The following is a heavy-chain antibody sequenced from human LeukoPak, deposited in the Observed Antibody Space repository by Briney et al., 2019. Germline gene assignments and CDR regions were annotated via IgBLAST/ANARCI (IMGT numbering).Heavy chain of an antibody. CDR2: ITPNSGGT. V-gene: IGHV1-2*02. CDR3: AREYSSSSGRLYDY. D-gene: IGHD6-6*01. CDR1: GYTVTGDH. Sequence: ASVKGSCKASGYTVTGDHMHWVRHAPGQGREWSGWITPNSGGTNYAQKFQGRVTMTRDTSISTAYMEVSRLRSDDTAVYYRAREYSSSSGRLYDYWGQGTLVTVSS. J-gene: IGHJ4*02.